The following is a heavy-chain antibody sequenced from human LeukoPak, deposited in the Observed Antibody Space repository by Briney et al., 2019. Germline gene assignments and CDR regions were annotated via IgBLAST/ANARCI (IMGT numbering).Heavy chain of an antibody. D-gene: IGHD3-3*01. CDR1: GYSISSGYY. CDR2: IYHSGRT. V-gene: IGHV4-38-2*02. J-gene: IGHJ4*02. CDR3: ARLTTIFGVVMGYYFDY. Sequence: PSETLSLTCTVSGYSISSGYYWGWIRQPPGKGLEWIGSIYHSGRTYYNRSLKSRVTISVDTSKNQFSLKLSSVTAADTAVYYCARLTTIFGVVMGYYFDYWGQGTLVTVSS.